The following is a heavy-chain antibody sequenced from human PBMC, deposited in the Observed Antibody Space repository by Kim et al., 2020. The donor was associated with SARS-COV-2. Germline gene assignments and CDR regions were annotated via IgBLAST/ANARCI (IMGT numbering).Heavy chain of an antibody. J-gene: IGHJ4*02. V-gene: IGHV3-11*01. CDR2: ISNSGRSM. Sequence: GGSLRLSCAASGFTFSDYYMRWIRQAPGKGLDWVSYISNSGRSMYYADSVKGRFTISRDNAKNSLYLQINSLRAEDTAVYYCASQLSRMVAASPLDYWGQGTLVTVSS. CDR3: ASQLSRMVAASPLDY. CDR1: GFTFSDYY. D-gene: IGHD2-15*01.